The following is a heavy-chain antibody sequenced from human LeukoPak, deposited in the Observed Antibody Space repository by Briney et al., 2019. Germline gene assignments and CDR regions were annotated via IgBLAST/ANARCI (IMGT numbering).Heavy chain of an antibody. Sequence: SETLSLTCTVSGGSISSGGYYWSWIRQHPGKGLEWIGYIYYSGSTYYNPSLKSRVTISVDTSKNQFSLKLSSVTAADTAVYYCAIPESRIVGATPLGSLYYYYYYGMDVWGQGTTVTVSS. V-gene: IGHV4-31*03. D-gene: IGHD1-26*01. CDR1: GGSISSGGYY. CDR2: IYYSGST. CDR3: AIPESRIVGATPLGSLYYYYYYGMDV. J-gene: IGHJ6*02.